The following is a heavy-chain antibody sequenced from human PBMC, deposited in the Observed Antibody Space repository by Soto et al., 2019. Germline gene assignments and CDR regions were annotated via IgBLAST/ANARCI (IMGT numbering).Heavy chain of an antibody. J-gene: IGHJ6*03. CDR1: GGTFSSYT. V-gene: IGHV1-69*02. CDR3: ASTNIGYCSGGSCYLDYYYYMDV. D-gene: IGHD2-15*01. Sequence: QVQLVQSGAEVQKPGSSVKVSCKASGGTFSSYTISWVRQAPGQGLEWMGRIIPILVIANYAQKFQGRVTITADKSTSTAYMELSSLRSEDTAVYYCASTNIGYCSGGSCYLDYYYYMDVWGKGTTVTVSS. CDR2: IIPILVIA.